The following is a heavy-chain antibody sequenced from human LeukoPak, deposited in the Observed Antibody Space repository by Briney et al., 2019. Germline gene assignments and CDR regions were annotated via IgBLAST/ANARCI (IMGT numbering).Heavy chain of an antibody. CDR2: IIPILGIA. Sequence: ASVKVSYKASGYTFTSYDINWVRQAPGQGLEWMGRIIPILGIANYAQKFQGRVTITADKSTSTAYMELSSLRSEDTAVYYCARTYSGSYYLFDYWGQGTLVTVSS. D-gene: IGHD1-26*01. J-gene: IGHJ4*02. CDR1: GYTFTSYD. CDR3: ARTYSGSYYLFDY. V-gene: IGHV1-69*04.